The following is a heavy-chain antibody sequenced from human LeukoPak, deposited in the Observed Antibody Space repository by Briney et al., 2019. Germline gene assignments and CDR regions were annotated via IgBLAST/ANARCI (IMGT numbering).Heavy chain of an antibody. CDR3: FDY. J-gene: IGHJ4*02. V-gene: IGHV3-30*04. CDR2: ISHDGSNK. CDR1: GFPFNSYP. D-gene: IGHD5-12*01. Sequence: GGSLGLSCEASGFPFNSYPMHWVRQAPGLGLEWVGVISHDGSNKFYKESVEGRFTISRDNSKNTLEDTAMYYCVRSAVATADFDYWGQGALVVVSS.